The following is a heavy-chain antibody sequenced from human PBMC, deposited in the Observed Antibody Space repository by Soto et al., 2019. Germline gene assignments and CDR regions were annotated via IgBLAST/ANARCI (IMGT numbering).Heavy chain of an antibody. CDR2: ITGSGGTS. D-gene: IGHD2-2*01. CDR1: GFTFCNYA. Sequence: GGSLRLSCVASGFTFCNYAMSWFRQAPGKGLKWVSGITGSGGTSYYADSVKGRFTISRDNSKSTLYLQMNSLRAEDTALYYCATCADVVVPGPSDHCGPGARVTLSS. J-gene: IGHJ4*02. CDR3: ATCADVVVPGPSDH. V-gene: IGHV3-23*01.